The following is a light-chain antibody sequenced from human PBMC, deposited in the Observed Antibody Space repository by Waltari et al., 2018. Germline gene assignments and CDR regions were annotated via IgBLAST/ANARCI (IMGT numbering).Light chain of an antibody. CDR1: QGIRND. Sequence: DIQMTQYPSSLSASIRDRVTITCRASQGIRNDVGWYQQRPGKGPKRLIYAAFNLQNGVPSRFSGSGSGTEFTLTISSLQPEDFATYYCLQHNSYPLTFGGGTKVEIK. J-gene: IGKJ4*01. V-gene: IGKV1-17*01. CDR2: AAF. CDR3: LQHNSYPLT.